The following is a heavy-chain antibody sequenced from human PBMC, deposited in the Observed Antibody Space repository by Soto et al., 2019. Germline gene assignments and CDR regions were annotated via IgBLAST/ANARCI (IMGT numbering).Heavy chain of an antibody. J-gene: IGHJ4*02. D-gene: IGHD7-27*01. Sequence: QITLKESGPTLVKPTQTLTLTCTFSGFSLSTSGVGVGWFRQPPGKALEWLAFLYWDDDKRYSPSLKSRLTITKDTSKNQVLLTMTNMDPVDTATYYCARTSVNWGSRGLVDYWGQGTLVTVAS. CDR2: LYWDDDK. V-gene: IGHV2-5*02. CDR1: GFSLSTSGVG. CDR3: ARTSVNWGSRGLVDY.